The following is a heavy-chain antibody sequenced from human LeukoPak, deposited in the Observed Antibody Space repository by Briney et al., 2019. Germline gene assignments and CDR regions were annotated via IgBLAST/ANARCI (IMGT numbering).Heavy chain of an antibody. CDR1: GYAFTSSG. CDR2: ISAYNGNT. CDR3: ARDTTPYGSGSSDNWFDP. Sequence: GAPLKVSCKVSGYAFTSSGLSWGRRAPGQGREGWGWISAYNGNTNYAQKLQGRVTITTDTSTSPAYLQLRSRRSDDTAVYYCARDTTPYGSGSSDNWFDPWGQGTLVTVSS. V-gene: IGHV1-18*01. D-gene: IGHD3-10*01. J-gene: IGHJ5*02.